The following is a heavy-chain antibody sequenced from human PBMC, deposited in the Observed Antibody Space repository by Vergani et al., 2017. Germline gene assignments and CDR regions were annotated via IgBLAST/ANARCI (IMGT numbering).Heavy chain of an antibody. CDR2: IYYSGST. CDR1: GGSISSYY. CDR3: AREARITMVRESYYYYYYMDV. V-gene: IGHV4-59*01. Sequence: QVQLQESGPGLVKPSETLSLTCTVPGGSISSYYWRWIRQPPGKGLEWIGYIYYSGSTNYNPSLTSRVTISVDTSKNQFSLKLSSVTAADTAVYYCAREARITMVRESYYYYYYMDVWGKGTTVTVSS. J-gene: IGHJ6*03. D-gene: IGHD3-10*01.